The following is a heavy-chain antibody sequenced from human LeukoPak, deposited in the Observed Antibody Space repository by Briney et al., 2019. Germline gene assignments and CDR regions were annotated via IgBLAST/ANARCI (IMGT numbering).Heavy chain of an antibody. Sequence: SETLSLTCAVYGGSFSGYYWSWIRQPPGKGLEWIGEINHSGSTNYNPSLKSRVTISVDTSKNQFSLKLSSVTAADTAVYYCARGYCSGGSCYSGWYYYYYMDVWGKGTTVTVSS. V-gene: IGHV4-34*01. J-gene: IGHJ6*03. CDR2: INHSGST. CDR3: ARGYCSGGSCYSGWYYYYYMDV. CDR1: GGSFSGYY. D-gene: IGHD2-15*01.